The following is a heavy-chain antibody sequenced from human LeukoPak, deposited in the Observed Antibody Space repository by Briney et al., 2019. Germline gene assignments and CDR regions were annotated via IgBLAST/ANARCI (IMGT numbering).Heavy chain of an antibody. CDR2: INPNSGGT. CDR1: GYTFTGYY. D-gene: IGHD6-19*01. CDR3: ARDRGYSSGPYKRYYYYMDV. J-gene: IGHJ6*03. V-gene: IGHV1-2*06. Sequence: GASVKVSCKASGYTFTGYYMHWVRQAPGQGLEWMGRINPNSGGTNYAQKFQGRVTMTRDTSISTAYMELSRLRSDDTAVYYCARDRGYSSGPYKRYYYYMDVWGKGTTVTVSS.